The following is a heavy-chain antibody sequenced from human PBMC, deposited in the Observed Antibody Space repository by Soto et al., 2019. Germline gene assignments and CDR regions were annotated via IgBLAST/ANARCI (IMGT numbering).Heavy chain of an antibody. J-gene: IGHJ3*02. CDR2: IIPILGIA. Sequence: GASVKVSCKASGGTFSSYTISWVRQAPGQGLEWMGRIIPILGIANYAQKFQGRVTITADKSTSTAYMELSSLRSEDTAVYYCARVSGGIAARAFDIWGQGTMVTVS. D-gene: IGHD6-6*01. CDR1: GGTFSSYT. V-gene: IGHV1-69*02. CDR3: ARVSGGIAARAFDI.